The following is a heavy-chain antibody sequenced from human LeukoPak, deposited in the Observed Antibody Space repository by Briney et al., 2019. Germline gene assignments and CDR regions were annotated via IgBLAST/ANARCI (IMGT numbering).Heavy chain of an antibody. J-gene: IGHJ3*02. V-gene: IGHV3-23*01. CDR1: GFTFSTYG. D-gene: IGHD1-26*01. Sequence: PGGSLRLSCAASGFTFSTYGMNWVRQAPGKGLEWVSGVSPSGDITYYADSVKGRFTISRDNSKNTLYLQMNSLRAEDTAVYYCAKGEPSASDVFDIWGQGTMVTVSS. CDR3: AKGEPSASDVFDI. CDR2: VSPSGDIT.